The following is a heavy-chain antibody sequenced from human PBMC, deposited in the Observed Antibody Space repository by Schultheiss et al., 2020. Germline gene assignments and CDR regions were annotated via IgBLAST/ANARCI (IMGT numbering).Heavy chain of an antibody. Sequence: SQTLSLTCAVYGGSFSGYYWSWIRQPPGKGLEWIGEINHSGSTNYNPSLKSRVTISVDTSKNQFSLKLSSVTAADTAVYYCARGRRTARSSYYYYGMDVWGQGTTVTVSS. D-gene: IGHD1-14*01. J-gene: IGHJ6*02. V-gene: IGHV4-34*01. CDR2: INHSGST. CDR3: ARGRRTARSSYYYYGMDV. CDR1: GGSFSGYY.